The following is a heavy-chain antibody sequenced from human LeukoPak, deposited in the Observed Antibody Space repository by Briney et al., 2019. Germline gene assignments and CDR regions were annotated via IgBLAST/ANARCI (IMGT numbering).Heavy chain of an antibody. CDR2: ISGSGGST. D-gene: IGHD2-21*01. Sequence: GGSLRLSCAASGFTFSSYAMSWVRQAPGKGLEWISAISGSGGSTYYADSVKGRFTISRDNSKNTLYLQMNSLRAEDTAVYYCAKDKALFDFFDYWGQGTLVTVSS. V-gene: IGHV3-23*01. CDR3: AKDKALFDFFDY. CDR1: GFTFSSYA. J-gene: IGHJ4*02.